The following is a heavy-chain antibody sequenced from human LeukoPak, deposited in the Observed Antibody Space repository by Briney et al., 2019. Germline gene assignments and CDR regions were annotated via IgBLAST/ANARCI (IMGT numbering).Heavy chain of an antibody. D-gene: IGHD2-2*01. V-gene: IGHV3-66*02. CDR1: GFTVSSNH. J-gene: IGHJ4*02. CDR3: ARVRYCSSTSCSNFDY. Sequence: PGGSLRLSCAAPGFTVSSNHMSWVRQAPGKGLEWVSVIYSGGSTYYADSVKGRFTISRDNSKNTLYLQMNGLRAEDTAVYYCARVRYCSSTSCSNFDYWGQGTLVTVSS. CDR2: IYSGGST.